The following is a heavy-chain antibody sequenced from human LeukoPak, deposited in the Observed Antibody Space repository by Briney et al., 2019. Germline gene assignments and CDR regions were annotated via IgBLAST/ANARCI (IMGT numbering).Heavy chain of an antibody. V-gene: IGHV1-2*02. CDR2: IYPNGGGT. J-gene: IGHJ4*02. CDR3: AREGSVALAAASRPYFDY. D-gene: IGHD2-2*01. Sequence: GASVKVSCKASGYTFTGSYIHRVRQAPGRGLEWMGWIYPNGGGTNYAQKFQGRVTMTRDTSISTAYMELYRLRSDDTAVYYCAREGSVALAAASRPYFDYWGQGTLVTVSS. CDR1: GYTFTGSY.